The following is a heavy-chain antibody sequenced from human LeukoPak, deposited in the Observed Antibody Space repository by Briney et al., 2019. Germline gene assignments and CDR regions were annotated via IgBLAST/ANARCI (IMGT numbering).Heavy chain of an antibody. D-gene: IGHD2-15*01. V-gene: IGHV4-30-4*01. CDR3: ARGACGGSCYFPLGGDI. J-gene: IGHJ4*02. CDR1: VWSLSRGLYY. CDR2: IYESGRT. Sequence: SQALSLTFTCSVWSLSRGLYYWSWIPQPPGKGLEWIGYIYESGRTYYNPSLKSRVTISVDTSKTHFSLRLSSVTAADTAVYYCARGACGGSCYFPLGGDIWGQGTLVTVSS.